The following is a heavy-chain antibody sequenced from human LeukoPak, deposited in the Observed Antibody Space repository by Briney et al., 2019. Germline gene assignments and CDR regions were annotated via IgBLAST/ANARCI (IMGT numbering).Heavy chain of an antibody. D-gene: IGHD4-17*01. V-gene: IGHV4-38-2*01. J-gene: IGHJ3*02. CDR1: GYSISSDYY. CDR2: IYQSVST. CDR3: ARNKSTVTTSRHDAFDI. Sequence: ASETLSLTCAVSGYSISSDYYWGWIRQPSGKGLEWIGSIYQSVSTYYNPSLKSRVTISVDTSKNQFSLKLSPVTAADTAVYYCARNKSTVTTSRHDAFDIWGQGTMVTVSS.